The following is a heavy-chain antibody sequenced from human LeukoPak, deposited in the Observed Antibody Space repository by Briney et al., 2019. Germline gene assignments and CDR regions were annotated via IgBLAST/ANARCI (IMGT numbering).Heavy chain of an antibody. J-gene: IGHJ1*01. CDR2: IKQDGSEK. V-gene: IGHV3-7*01. CDR1: GFTFSSYW. Sequence: QPGGSPRLSCAASGFTFSSYWMSWVRQAPGKGLEWVANIKQDGSEKYYVDSVKGRFTISRDNAKNSLYLQMNSLRAEDTAVYYCARAAADEGGYFQHWGQGTLVTVSS. D-gene: IGHD6-13*01. CDR3: ARAAADEGGYFQH.